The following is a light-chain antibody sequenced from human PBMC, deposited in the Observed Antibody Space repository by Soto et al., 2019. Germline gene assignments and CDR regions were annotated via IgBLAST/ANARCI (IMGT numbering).Light chain of an antibody. CDR1: QSVSSY. Sequence: EIVLTQSPATLSLSPEERATLSCRASQSVSSYLAWYQQKPGQAPRLLIYGASTRATGIPVRFSGSGSETDFTLTISSLEPEDFAVYYCQQRSNWPITFGQGTRLEIK. CDR2: GAS. CDR3: QQRSNWPIT. J-gene: IGKJ5*01. V-gene: IGKV3-11*01.